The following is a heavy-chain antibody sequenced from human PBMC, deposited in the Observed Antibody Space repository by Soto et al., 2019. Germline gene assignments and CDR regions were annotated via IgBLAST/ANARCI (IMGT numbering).Heavy chain of an antibody. J-gene: IGHJ4*02. CDR1: GFTISDKY. CDR3: VKDYSRVWTFY. CDR2: INGGGDT. Sequence: EVQLVETGGGLIQPGGSLRLSCAASGFTISDKYMSWVRQAPGKGLEWVSVINGGGDTFYPDSVKGRFTISRDNSENTLYLQMNSLRAEDTAIYYCVKDYSRVWTFYWGQGTLVTVSS. V-gene: IGHV3-53*02. D-gene: IGHD1-1*01.